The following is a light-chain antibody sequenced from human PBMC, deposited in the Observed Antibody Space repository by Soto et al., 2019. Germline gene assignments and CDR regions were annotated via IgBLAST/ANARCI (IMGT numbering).Light chain of an antibody. CDR1: QSLSSTY. J-gene: IGKJ2*01. V-gene: IGKV3-20*01. Sequence: ENVLTQSPGTLSLYPGERATLSCRASQSLSSTYLAWYQQKPGQPPRLLMYEASSRATGVPDRFSGSGSGTDFTLTISRLEPEDFAVYSCHQFGSSPYTFGQGTKLEIK. CDR2: EAS. CDR3: HQFGSSPYT.